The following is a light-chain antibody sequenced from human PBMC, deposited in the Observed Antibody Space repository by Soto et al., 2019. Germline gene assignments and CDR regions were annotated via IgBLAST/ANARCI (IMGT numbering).Light chain of an antibody. V-gene: IGKV3-11*01. Sequence: EIVLTQSPATLSLSPGERATLSCRASQSVSSYLAWYQQKPGQAPRLLIYDASNRDTGIPARFSGGGSGTDFTLTISSLELEDFAVYYCQQRFNWPRFTFGQGTKLEIK. J-gene: IGKJ2*01. CDR1: QSVSSY. CDR2: DAS. CDR3: QQRFNWPRFT.